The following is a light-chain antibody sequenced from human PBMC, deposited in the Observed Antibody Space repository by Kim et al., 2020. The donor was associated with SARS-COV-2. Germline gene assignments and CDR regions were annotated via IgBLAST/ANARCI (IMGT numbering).Light chain of an antibody. J-gene: IGKJ2*01. CDR1: QSVSSSH. CDR2: GAS. V-gene: IGKV3-20*01. CDR3: HQYNSAPYT. Sequence: EIVLTQSPDTLSLSPGERATLSCRASQSVSSSHLAWYQQRPGQPPRLLIYGASNRATGIPDRFSGSGSATDFTLTINRLEPEDFAVYHCHQYNSAPYTFGQGTKLEI.